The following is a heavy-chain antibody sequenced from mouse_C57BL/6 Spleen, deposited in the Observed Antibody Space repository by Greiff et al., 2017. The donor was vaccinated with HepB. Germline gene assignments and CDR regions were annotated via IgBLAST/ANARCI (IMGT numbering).Heavy chain of an antibody. J-gene: IGHJ4*01. CDR1: GYTFTDYY. D-gene: IGHD2-4*01. CDR3: AREEGLRTYAMDY. Sequence: QVQLQQSGPELVKPGASVKISCKASGYTFTDYYINWVKQRPGQGLEWIGWIFPGSGSTYYNEKFKGKATLTVDKSSSTDYMLLSSLTSEDSAVYFCAREEGLRTYAMDYWGQGTSVTVSS. V-gene: IGHV1-75*01. CDR2: IFPGSGST.